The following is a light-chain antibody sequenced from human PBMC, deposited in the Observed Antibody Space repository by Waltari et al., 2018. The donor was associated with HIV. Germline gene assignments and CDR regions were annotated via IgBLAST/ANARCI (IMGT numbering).Light chain of an antibody. CDR3: QQFEKWPSYT. Sequence: EIMLTQSPATLSASPGDRVTLTCRASQGVGTTLAWYQQRSGQATRRLMSASRTRAPVVPARVSGSASGTAFTRTISNLQSDDFAVYYGQQFEKWPSYTFGQGTRLE. CDR2: ASR. V-gene: IGKV3-15*01. J-gene: IGKJ2*01. CDR1: QGVGTT.